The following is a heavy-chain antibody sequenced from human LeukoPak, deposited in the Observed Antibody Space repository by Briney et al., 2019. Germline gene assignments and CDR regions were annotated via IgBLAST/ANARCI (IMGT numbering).Heavy chain of an antibody. CDR2: ISLSGRT. Sequence: SGTLSLTCDVSGGSISRTNWWSWVRQSPGQGLEWIGEISLSGRTNYNPSLQSRVTMSLDESKNQLSLDLASVTAADTAVYYCSRESGAFSPFGYWGQGTLVTVHS. CDR1: GGSISRTNW. J-gene: IGHJ4*02. V-gene: IGHV4-4*02. D-gene: IGHD1-26*01. CDR3: SRESGAFSPFGY.